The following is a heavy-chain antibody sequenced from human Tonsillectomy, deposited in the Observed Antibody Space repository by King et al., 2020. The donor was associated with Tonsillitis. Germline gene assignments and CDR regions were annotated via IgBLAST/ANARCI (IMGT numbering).Heavy chain of an antibody. D-gene: IGHD3-10*01. J-gene: IGHJ4*02. CDR1: GSSIRSYY. V-gene: IGHV4-59*01. Sequence: VQLQESGPGLVKPSETLSLTCTVSGSSIRSYYWSWIRQPPGKGLEWIGYIFCSGSTNYNPSLKSRVTISIDTSKNQFSLKLTSATAADTAVYYCAGGRVMSPWGGSGRAYFDYWGQGTLVTVSS. CDR3: AGGRVMSPWGGSGRAYFDY. CDR2: IFCSGST.